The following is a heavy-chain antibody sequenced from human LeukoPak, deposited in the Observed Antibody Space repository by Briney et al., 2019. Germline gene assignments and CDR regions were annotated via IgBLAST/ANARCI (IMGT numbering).Heavy chain of an antibody. CDR2: ISGSGGST. Sequence: PGGSLRLSCAASGFTFSSYGMSWVRQAPGKGLEWVSAISGSGGSTYYADSVKGRFTISRDNSKNTLYLQMNSLRAEGTAVYYCAKDRDLSPTVTSGFDPWGQGTLVTVSS. J-gene: IGHJ5*02. V-gene: IGHV3-23*01. CDR3: AKDRDLSPTVTSGFDP. CDR1: GFTFSSYG. D-gene: IGHD4-11*01.